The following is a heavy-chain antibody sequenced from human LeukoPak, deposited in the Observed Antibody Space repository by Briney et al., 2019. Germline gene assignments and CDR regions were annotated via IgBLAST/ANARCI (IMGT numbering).Heavy chain of an antibody. D-gene: IGHD6-19*01. CDR1: GFAFSSYA. CDR3: ASSHIAVAGTFDH. J-gene: IGHJ4*02. Sequence: GGSLRLPCAASGFAFSSYAMSWVRQAPGKGLEWVSAISGSGGSTYYADSVKGRFTISRDNSKNTLYLQMNSLRAEDTAVYYCASSHIAVAGTFDHWGQGTLVTVSS. V-gene: IGHV3-23*01. CDR2: ISGSGGST.